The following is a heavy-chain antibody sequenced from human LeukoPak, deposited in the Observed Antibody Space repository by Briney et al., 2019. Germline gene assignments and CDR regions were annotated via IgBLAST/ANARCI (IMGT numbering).Heavy chain of an antibody. V-gene: IGHV3-53*01. J-gene: IGHJ4*02. CDR2: LYTGGGT. D-gene: IGHD3-22*01. Sequence: GGSRGSSLPSLGSGLRPTNRVWFGHSPGKVLGWVSVLYTGGGTDHADSVKGRFTISRDNSKNTLSLQMNSLRVEDTAIYYCTRSGYRHPYHFDSWGQGTLVTVSS. CDR1: GSGLRPT. CDR3: TRSGYRHPYHFDS.